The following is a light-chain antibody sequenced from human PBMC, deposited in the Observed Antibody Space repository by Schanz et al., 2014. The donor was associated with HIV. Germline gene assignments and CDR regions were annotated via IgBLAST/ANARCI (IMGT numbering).Light chain of an antibody. CDR2: DNT. J-gene: IGLJ3*02. Sequence: QSVLTQPPSVSGAPGQRVSISCTGNTSNIGAGYDVHWYQLLPGSAPKLLIFDNTNRPSGVPARFSGSKSGTAASLAISGLQADDEADYYCSSYAATSNVLFGGGTKLTVL. CDR3: SSYAATSNVL. CDR1: TSNIGAGYD. V-gene: IGLV1-40*01.